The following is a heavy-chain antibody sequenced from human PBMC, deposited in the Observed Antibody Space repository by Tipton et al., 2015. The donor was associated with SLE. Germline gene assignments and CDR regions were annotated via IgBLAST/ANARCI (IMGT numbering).Heavy chain of an antibody. CDR2: ISYDGSNK. V-gene: IGHV3-30*18. CDR1: GFTFSSYG. D-gene: IGHD6-6*01. CDR3: AKVSYSSSPSPPDY. J-gene: IGHJ4*02. Sequence: QVQLVQSGGGVVQPGRSLRLSCAASGFTFSSYGMHWVRQAPGKGLEWVAIISYDGSNKYYADSVKGRFTISRDNSKNTLYLQMTSLRAEDTAVYYCAKVSYSSSPSPPDYWGQGTLVTVSS.